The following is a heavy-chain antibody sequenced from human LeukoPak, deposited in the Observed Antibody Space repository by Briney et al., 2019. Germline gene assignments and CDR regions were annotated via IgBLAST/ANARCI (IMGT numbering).Heavy chain of an antibody. J-gene: IGHJ4*02. D-gene: IGHD3-3*01. V-gene: IGHV4-34*01. CDR3: ARVSRLIRFLEWLSIDY. CDR2: INHSGST. CDR1: GGSFSGYY. Sequence: PSETLCLTCAVYGGSFSGYYWSWIRQPPGKGLEWIGEINHSGSTNYNPSLKSRVTISVDTSKNQFSLKLSSVTAADTAVYYCARVSRLIRFLEWLSIDYWGQGTLVSVSS.